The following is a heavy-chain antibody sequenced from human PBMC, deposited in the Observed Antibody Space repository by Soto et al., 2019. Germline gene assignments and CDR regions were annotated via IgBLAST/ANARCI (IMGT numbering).Heavy chain of an antibody. CDR3: ARDEYHYGSGSSYSTLDD. CDR1: GYTFTNHY. D-gene: IGHD3-10*01. J-gene: IGHJ4*02. V-gene: IGHV1-46*01. CDR2: INPSGGKT. Sequence: GASVKVSCKASGYTFTNHYIHWVRQGPGQGPEWMGTINPSGGKTDYAQKFKGRVTLTSDTPTSTVYMELRSLRSEDTAIYYCARDEYHYGSGSSYSTLDDWGQGTLVTVS.